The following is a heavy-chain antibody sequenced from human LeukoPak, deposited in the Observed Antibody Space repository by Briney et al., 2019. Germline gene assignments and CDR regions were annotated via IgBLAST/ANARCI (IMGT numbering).Heavy chain of an antibody. CDR2: ISYDGSSK. J-gene: IGHJ4*02. Sequence: PGGSLRLSCAASGFTFSSYAMHWVRQAPGKGLEWVAVISYDGSSKYYANSVRGRITISRDNSKNTLYLQMNSLRAEDSAVYYCAKADGGSSYFDYWGQGTLVTVSS. CDR1: GFTFSSYA. CDR3: AKADGGSSYFDY. D-gene: IGHD1-26*01. V-gene: IGHV3-30*07.